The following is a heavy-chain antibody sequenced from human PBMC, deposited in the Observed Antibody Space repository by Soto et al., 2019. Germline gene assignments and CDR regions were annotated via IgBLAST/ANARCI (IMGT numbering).Heavy chain of an antibody. J-gene: IGHJ4*02. Sequence: ESVGGVVQPGRSLRLSCAASGFTFSTYGMHWVRQAPGKGLEWVAVIWYDGSNKYYADSVKGRFTIYRDNSKNTLYLQMNSLRAEDTAVYYCARGDDILTGYSPSFDYWGQGTLVTVSS. D-gene: IGHD3-9*01. CDR3: ARGDDILTGYSPSFDY. CDR2: IWYDGSNK. V-gene: IGHV3-33*01. CDR1: GFTFSTYG.